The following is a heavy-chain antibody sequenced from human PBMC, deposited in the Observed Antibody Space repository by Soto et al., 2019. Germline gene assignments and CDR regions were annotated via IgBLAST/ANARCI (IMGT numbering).Heavy chain of an antibody. D-gene: IGHD3-22*01. CDR3: ATFSADYDSSGPLAY. J-gene: IGHJ4*02. CDR2: FDAEDGER. CDR1: GYTLTELS. Sequence: GASVNVSCKVSGYTLTELSIPWVRQAPVNGLEWKGGFDAEDGERIYAQKIQGRVTMNEDTSTDTAYMELSSLRSEDTAVYYCATFSADYDSSGPLAYWGQGTLVTVSS. V-gene: IGHV1-24*01.